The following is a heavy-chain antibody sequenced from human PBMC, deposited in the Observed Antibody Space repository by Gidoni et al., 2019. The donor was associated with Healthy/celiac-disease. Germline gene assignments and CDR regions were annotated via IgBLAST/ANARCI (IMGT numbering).Heavy chain of an antibody. Sequence: QVQLVQSGAEVKKPGSSVKVSCKASGGTFSSYAISWVRQAPGQGLEWMGGIIPTFGTANYAQKFQGRVTVTADESTSTAYMELSSLRSEDTAVYYCASPSSGWSPFRGDYYYGMDVWGQGTTVTVSS. CDR2: IIPTFGTA. CDR3: ASPSSGWSPFRGDYYYGMDV. CDR1: GGTFSSYA. J-gene: IGHJ6*02. D-gene: IGHD6-19*01. V-gene: IGHV1-69*01.